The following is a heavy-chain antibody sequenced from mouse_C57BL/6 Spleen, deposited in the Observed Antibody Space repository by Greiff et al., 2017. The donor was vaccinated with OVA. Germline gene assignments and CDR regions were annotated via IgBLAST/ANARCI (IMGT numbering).Heavy chain of an antibody. J-gene: IGHJ1*03. Sequence: HVQLKQPGAELVKPGASVKLSCKASGYTFTSYWMHWVKQRPGQGLEWIGMIHPNSGSTNYNEKFKSKATLTVDKSSSTAYMQLSSLTSEDSAVYYCARGHYGSSYYWYFDVWGTGTTVTVSS. CDR2: IHPNSGST. V-gene: IGHV1-64*01. CDR1: GYTFTSYW. D-gene: IGHD1-1*01. CDR3: ARGHYGSSYYWYFDV.